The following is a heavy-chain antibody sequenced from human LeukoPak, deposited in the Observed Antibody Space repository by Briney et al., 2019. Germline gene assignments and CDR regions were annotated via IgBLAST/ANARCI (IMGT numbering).Heavy chain of an antibody. Sequence: SVKVSCKASGGTFSSYAISWVRQAPGQGLEWMGGIIPIFGTANYAQKFQGRVTITADKSTSTAYMELSSMRSEDTAVYYCARDFSGYSSYDAFDIWGQGTMVTVSS. D-gene: IGHD3-22*01. V-gene: IGHV1-69*06. J-gene: IGHJ3*02. CDR1: GGTFSSYA. CDR2: IIPIFGTA. CDR3: ARDFSGYSSYDAFDI.